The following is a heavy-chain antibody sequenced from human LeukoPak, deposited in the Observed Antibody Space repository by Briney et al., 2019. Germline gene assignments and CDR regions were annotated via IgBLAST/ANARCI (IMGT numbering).Heavy chain of an antibody. Sequence: SETLSLTCTVSGGSISSSSYYWGWIRQPPGKGLEWIGSIYYSGSTYYNPSLKSRVTISVDTSKNQFSLKLNSVTAADTAVYYCARRALECSGGSCYLYWYFDLWGRGTLVTVSS. CDR1: GGSISSSSYY. CDR2: IYYSGST. V-gene: IGHV4-39*07. J-gene: IGHJ2*01. CDR3: ARRALECSGGSCYLYWYFDL. D-gene: IGHD2-15*01.